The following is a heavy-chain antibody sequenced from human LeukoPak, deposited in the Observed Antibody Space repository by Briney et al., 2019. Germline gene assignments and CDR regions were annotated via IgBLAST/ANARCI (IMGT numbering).Heavy chain of an antibody. CDR1: GFTFSSSG. CDR3: AKDSYDRSGYYYYYFAY. J-gene: IGHJ4*02. V-gene: IGHV3-30*18. CDR2: ISYDGSNK. D-gene: IGHD3-22*01. Sequence: GGSLRLACAASGFTFSSSGMRWVRQAPGKGLEWVAVISYDGSNKYYADSVKGRFTISRDNSKNTLYLQMNSLRGGETVVYYCAKDSYDRSGYYYYYFAYWGQGTQVTVSS.